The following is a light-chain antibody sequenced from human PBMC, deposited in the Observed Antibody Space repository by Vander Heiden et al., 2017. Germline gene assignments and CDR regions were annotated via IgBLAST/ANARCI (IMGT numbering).Light chain of an antibody. CDR3: QQYNNWPPMT. V-gene: IGKV3-15*01. Sequence: EIVMTHPPATLSVSPGERATLSCRASQSVKFNLAWYQQKPGQAPRLLIYGASTRATGITARFSGSGSGTDFTLTISSLQSEDFAVYYCQQYNNWPPMTFGPGTKVDIK. CDR1: QSVKFN. CDR2: GAS. J-gene: IGKJ3*01.